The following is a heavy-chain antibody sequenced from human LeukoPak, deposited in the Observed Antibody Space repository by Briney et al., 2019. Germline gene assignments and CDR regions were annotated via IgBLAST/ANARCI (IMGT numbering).Heavy chain of an antibody. D-gene: IGHD6-19*01. CDR1: GFTFCSYR. Sequence: GGSLRLSCAACGFTFCSYRMNWARQARGKGREWVISISSSRRSIYYADSGKRRFTISRESGKTTLCLQMNSLRAEDTAMYCCARLDLVDSSGWCRRWYFDLWGRGTLVTVSS. CDR2: ISSSRRSI. J-gene: IGHJ2*01. V-gene: IGHV3-21*01. CDR3: ARLDLVDSSGWCRRWYFDL.